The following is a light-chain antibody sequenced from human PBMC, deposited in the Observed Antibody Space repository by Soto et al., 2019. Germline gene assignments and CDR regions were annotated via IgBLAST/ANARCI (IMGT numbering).Light chain of an antibody. Sequence: IVLTQSPGTLSLSPGERGTLSCGASQSVTTQLAWYQQKPGQAPRLIIHGASSRATGVPDRITGSGSGTDFTLSISRLEPEDFAVYYCQQYGGSTRTFGQGTKVDIK. J-gene: IGKJ1*01. CDR1: QSVTTQ. V-gene: IGKV3-20*01. CDR3: QQYGGSTRT. CDR2: GAS.